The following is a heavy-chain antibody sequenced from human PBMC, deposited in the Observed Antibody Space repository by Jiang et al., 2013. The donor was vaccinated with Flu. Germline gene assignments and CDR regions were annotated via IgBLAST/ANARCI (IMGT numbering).Heavy chain of an antibody. CDR3: AKEGYCTGGVCYHNY. J-gene: IGHJ6*01. CDR2: ISYDGSNK. V-gene: IGHV3-30*18. Sequence: VQLVESGGGVVQPGRSLRLSCAASGFTFSSYGMHWVRQAPGKGLEWVAVISYDGSNKYYADSVKGRFTISRDNSKNTLYLQMNSLRAEDTAVYYCAKEGYCTGGVCYHNY. D-gene: IGHD2-8*02. CDR1: GFTFSSYG.